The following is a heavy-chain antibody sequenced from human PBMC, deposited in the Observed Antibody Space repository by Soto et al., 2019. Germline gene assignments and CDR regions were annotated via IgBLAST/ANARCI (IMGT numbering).Heavy chain of an antibody. V-gene: IGHV3-23*01. CDR1: GFTFSSYA. Sequence: GGSLRLSCAASGFTFSSYAMSWVRQAPGKGLEWVSAISGSGGSTYYAHSVKGRFTISRDNSKNTLYRQMNSLRAEDTALYYCAKEMGYCSSTSCYPSSYYYYMDVWGKGTTVTVSS. CDR2: ISGSGGST. J-gene: IGHJ6*03. D-gene: IGHD2-2*01. CDR3: AKEMGYCSSTSCYPSSYYYYMDV.